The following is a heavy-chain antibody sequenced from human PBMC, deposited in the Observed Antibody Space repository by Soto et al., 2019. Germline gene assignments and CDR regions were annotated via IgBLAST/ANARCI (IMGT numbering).Heavy chain of an antibody. V-gene: IGHV2-5*02. CDR1: GFSLSTYGMG. CDR3: AHNKRSLFDY. J-gene: IGHJ4*02. Sequence: QITLKESGPTLVKPTQTLTLTCTFSGFSLSTYGMGVGWIRQPPGKALEWLALIYWDDDQRHSPSLKSRLTIXXDTSKTQVVLTMTNMDPVDTATYYCAHNKRSLFDYWGQGTLVTVSS. D-gene: IGHD1-1*01. CDR2: IYWDDDQ.